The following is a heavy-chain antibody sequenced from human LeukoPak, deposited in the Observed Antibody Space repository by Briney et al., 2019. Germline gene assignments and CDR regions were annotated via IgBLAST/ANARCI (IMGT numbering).Heavy chain of an antibody. CDR1: GFTFSSYA. J-gene: IGHJ4*02. D-gene: IGHD3-16*01. CDR2: LRGDGST. Sequence: PGGSLRLSCVASGFTFSSYAMRWVRQAPARGLEWVASLRGDGSTFYADSVKGRFTLSRDESRNTVYLQLTYLRVEDKAVYYCAKASWVSSADAVLWGQGTPVTVSS. V-gene: IGHV3-23*01. CDR3: AKASWVSSADAVL.